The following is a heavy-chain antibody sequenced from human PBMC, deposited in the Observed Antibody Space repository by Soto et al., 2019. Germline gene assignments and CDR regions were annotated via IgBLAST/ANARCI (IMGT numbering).Heavy chain of an antibody. D-gene: IGHD2-21*01. CDR3: ARGIRNYYGADV. CDR1: GFTFTAYW. J-gene: IGHJ6*02. Sequence: GGSLRLSCVASGFTFTAYWMHWVRQAPGQGLVWVSRIKFDGITASYADSVNGRFTISRDNAKNTVYLQMDSLIAEDTGMYYCARGIRNYYGADVWGQGTTVTVSS. CDR2: IKFDGITA. V-gene: IGHV3-74*01.